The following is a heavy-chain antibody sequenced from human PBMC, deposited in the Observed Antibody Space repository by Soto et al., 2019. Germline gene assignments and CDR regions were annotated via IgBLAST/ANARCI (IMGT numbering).Heavy chain of an antibody. CDR3: AQALVFTGGDGFDI. D-gene: IGHD1-1*01. CDR1: GGSITTGGRY. CDR2: IYYSGNT. J-gene: IGHJ3*02. Sequence: QVRLQEWGPGLVKPSQTLSLKCSVSGGSITTGGRYWSWIRQLPGKGLEWIGDIYYSGNTYYNASLKSRVTISVEAAKNQFARKLSSVTGADTAVYYCAQALVFTGGDGFDIWGQGRLVTVSS. V-gene: IGHV4-31*02.